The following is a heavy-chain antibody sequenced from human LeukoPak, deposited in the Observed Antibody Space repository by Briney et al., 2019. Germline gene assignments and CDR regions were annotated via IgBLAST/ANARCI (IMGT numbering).Heavy chain of an antibody. J-gene: IGHJ3*02. CDR1: GYTFTSYY. D-gene: IGHD2-8*01. V-gene: IGHV1-46*01. CDR3: ARGPIVLMAYAPDNAFDI. CDR2: INPSGGST. Sequence: ASMKVSCKASGYTFTSYYMHWVRQAPGQGLEWMGIINPSGGSTSYAQKFQGRVTMTRDMSTSTVYMELSSLRSEDTAVYYCARGPIVLMAYAPDNAFDIWGQGTMVTVSS.